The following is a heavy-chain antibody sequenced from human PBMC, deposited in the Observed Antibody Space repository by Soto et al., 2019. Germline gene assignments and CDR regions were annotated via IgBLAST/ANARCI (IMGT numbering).Heavy chain of an antibody. CDR2: MNPSSGET. J-gene: IGHJ4*01. CDR3: ARLAEYCNGIKCYSNFDF. D-gene: IGHD2-15*01. CDR1: GYNFTNYD. V-gene: IGHV1-8*01. Sequence: ASVKVSCKTSGYNFTNYDINWVRQATRRGLVWMGWMNPSSGETGSAQNFQGRVTMTRDISTRTFFMQLTSLRSEDTAIYYCARLAEYCNGIKCYSNFDFWGRGTQVTVSS.